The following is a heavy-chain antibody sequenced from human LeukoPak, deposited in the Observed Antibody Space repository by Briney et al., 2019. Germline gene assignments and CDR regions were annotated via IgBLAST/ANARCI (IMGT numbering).Heavy chain of an antibody. V-gene: IGHV1-2*02. CDR2: INPNSGGT. Sequence: GASVKVSCKASGYTFTGYYMHWVRQAPGQGLEWMGWINPNSGGTNYAQKFQGRVTMTRDTSISTAYMELSRLRSADTAVYYCARARYYYDSSGYFKTWGQGTLVTVSS. CDR1: GYTFTGYY. CDR3: ARARYYYDSSGYFKT. J-gene: IGHJ5*02. D-gene: IGHD3-22*01.